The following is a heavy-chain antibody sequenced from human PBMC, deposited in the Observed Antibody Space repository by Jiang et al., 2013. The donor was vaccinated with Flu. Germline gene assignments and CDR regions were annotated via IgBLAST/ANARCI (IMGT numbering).Heavy chain of an antibody. D-gene: IGHD3-10*01. CDR1: SISSGDYY. V-gene: IGHV4-30-4*01. CDR2: IYYSGST. J-gene: IGHJ5*02. CDR3: ARVIVTMVRGVRVSGDNWFDP. Sequence: SISSGDYYWSWIRQPPRKGLEWIGYIYYSGSTYYNPSLKSRVTISVDTSKNQXSLKLSSVTAADTAVYYCARVIVTMVRGVRVSGDNWFDPWGQGTLVTVSS.